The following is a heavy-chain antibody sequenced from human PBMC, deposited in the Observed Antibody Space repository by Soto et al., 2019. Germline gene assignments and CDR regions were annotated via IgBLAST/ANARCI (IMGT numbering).Heavy chain of an antibody. V-gene: IGHV4-31*03. CDR3: AREVIAGEYYFDY. Sequence: QVQLQESGPGLVKPSQTLSLTCTVSGGSISSGGYYWSWIRQHPGKGLEWIGNIYYSGSTYYNPSLKSRVTISVDTSKNQFSLKLSSVTAADTAVYYCAREVIAGEYYFDYWGQGTLVTVSS. D-gene: IGHD6-13*01. J-gene: IGHJ4*02. CDR1: GGSISSGGYY. CDR2: IYYSGST.